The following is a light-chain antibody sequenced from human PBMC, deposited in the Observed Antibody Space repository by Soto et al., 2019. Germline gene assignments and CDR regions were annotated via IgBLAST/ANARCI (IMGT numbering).Light chain of an antibody. J-gene: IGKJ1*01. CDR1: QSVLYSSNNKNY. V-gene: IGKV4-1*01. CDR3: QQYYSTLTWT. CDR2: WAS. Sequence: DIVMTQSPDSLAVSLGERATINCKSSQSVLYSSNNKNYLAWYQQKPGQPPKLRIYWASTRESGVTDRFSGSGSGTDFTLTISSLQAEDVAVYYCQQYYSTLTWTFGQGTKVEIK.